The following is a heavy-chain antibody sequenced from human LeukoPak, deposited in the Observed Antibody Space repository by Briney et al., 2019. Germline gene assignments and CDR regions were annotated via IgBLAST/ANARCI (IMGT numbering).Heavy chain of an antibody. D-gene: IGHD3-3*02. CDR3: ARDPHFWSGYPDAFDI. CDR1: GGSISSYY. V-gene: IGHV4-4*07. J-gene: IGHJ3*02. Sequence: SETLSLTCTVSGGSISSYYWSWIRQPAGKGLEWIGRIYTSGSTNYNPSLKSRVTMSVDTSKNQFSLKLSSVTAADTAVYYCARDPHFWSGYPDAFDIWGQGTMVTVSS. CDR2: IYTSGST.